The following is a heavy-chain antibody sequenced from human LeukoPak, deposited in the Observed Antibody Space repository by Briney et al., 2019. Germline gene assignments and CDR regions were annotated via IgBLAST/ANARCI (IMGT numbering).Heavy chain of an antibody. Sequence: GRSLRLSCAASGFTFSSYAMHWVRQAPGKGLEWVAVISYDGCNKYYADSVKGRFTISRDNSKNTLYLQMNSLRAEDTAVYYCARPYSSSYGFDYWGQGTLVTVSS. CDR2: ISYDGCNK. CDR1: GFTFSSYA. V-gene: IGHV3-30-3*01. D-gene: IGHD6-6*01. CDR3: ARPYSSSYGFDY. J-gene: IGHJ4*02.